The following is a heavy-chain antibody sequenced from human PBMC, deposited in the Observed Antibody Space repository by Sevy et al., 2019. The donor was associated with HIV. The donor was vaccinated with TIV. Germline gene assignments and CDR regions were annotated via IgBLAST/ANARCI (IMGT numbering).Heavy chain of an antibody. Sequence: SDTLSLTCAVYGGSLSGYYWSWIRQPPGKGLEGIGEIMPSGITNYNPSLKSRVSISIDTSKNQFSLKVNSVTAADTAIYYCARGQWEHAFWGQGTQVTVSS. CDR1: GGSLSGYY. D-gene: IGHD1-26*01. CDR3: ARGQWEHAF. J-gene: IGHJ4*02. V-gene: IGHV4-34*01. CDR2: IMPSGIT.